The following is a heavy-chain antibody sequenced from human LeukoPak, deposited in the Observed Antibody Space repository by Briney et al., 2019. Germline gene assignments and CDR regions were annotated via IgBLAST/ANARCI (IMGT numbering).Heavy chain of an antibody. CDR1: GGSISSGDYY. D-gene: IGHD2-15*01. V-gene: IGHV4-30-4*01. Sequence: SEALSLTCTVSGGSISSGDYYWSWIRQPPGKGLEWIGYIYYSGSTYYNPSLKSRVTISVDTSKNQFSLKLSSVTAADTAVYYCAASGGSVDYYYYSMDVWGQGTTVTVSS. CDR2: IYYSGST. CDR3: AASGGSVDYYYYSMDV. J-gene: IGHJ6*02.